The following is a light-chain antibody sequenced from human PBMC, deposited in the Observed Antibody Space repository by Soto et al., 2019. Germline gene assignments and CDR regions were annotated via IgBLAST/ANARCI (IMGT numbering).Light chain of an antibody. J-gene: IGKJ1*01. V-gene: IGKV1-39*01. CDR2: AAS. Sequence: DIQMTQSPSSLSASVGDRVTITCRASQSISSSLSWYQQKIGKAPKLLIYAASSLQSGVPSRFSGSGSGTDFTLTISSLQPEDFATYYCQQSYSTPPTFGQGTKVEIK. CDR1: QSISSS. CDR3: QQSYSTPPT.